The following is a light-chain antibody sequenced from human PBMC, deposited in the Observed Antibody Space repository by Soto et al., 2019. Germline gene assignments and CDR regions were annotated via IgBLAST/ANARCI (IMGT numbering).Light chain of an antibody. Sequence: YELTQPPSVSVSPGQTASITCSGDKLGDKYACWYQQKPGQSPVLVIYQDSKRPSGIPERFSGSNSGNTATLTISGTQAMDEADYYCQAWDSSMVFGGGTKLTVL. J-gene: IGLJ2*01. V-gene: IGLV3-1*01. CDR1: KLGDKY. CDR3: QAWDSSMV. CDR2: QDS.